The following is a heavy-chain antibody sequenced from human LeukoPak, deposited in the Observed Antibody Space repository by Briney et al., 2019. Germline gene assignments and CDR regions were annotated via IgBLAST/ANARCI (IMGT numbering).Heavy chain of an antibody. V-gene: IGHV4-34*01. CDR2: INHSGST. J-gene: IGHJ4*02. CDR3: ARGDCSGGSCYLFDY. D-gene: IGHD2-15*01. Sequence: ETLSLTCAVYGGSFSGYYWSWIRQPPGKGLEWIGEINHSGSTNYNPSLKSRVTISVDTSKNQFSLKLSSVTAADTAVYYCARGDCSGGSCYLFDYWGQGALVTVSS. CDR1: GGSFSGYY.